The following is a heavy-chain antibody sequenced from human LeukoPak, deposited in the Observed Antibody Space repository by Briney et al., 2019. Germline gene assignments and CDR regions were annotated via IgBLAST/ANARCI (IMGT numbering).Heavy chain of an antibody. Sequence: ASVKVSCKASGYTFTDYSMHWVRQAPGQGLEWMGWLNPNSGGTNYAQKFQGRVTITADKSTSTAYMELSSLRSEDTAVYYCATPPRAAGGCWGQGTLVTVSS. V-gene: IGHV1-2*02. CDR1: GYTFTDYS. CDR3: ATPPRAAGGC. J-gene: IGHJ4*02. D-gene: IGHD6-13*01. CDR2: LNPNSGGT.